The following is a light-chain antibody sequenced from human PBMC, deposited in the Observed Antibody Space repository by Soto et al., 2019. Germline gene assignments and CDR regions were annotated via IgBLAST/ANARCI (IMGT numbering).Light chain of an antibody. CDR2: DAS. CDR1: QTISNW. V-gene: IGKV1-5*01. Sequence: DIQMTQSPSTLSASVGDRVTITCRASQTISNWLAWYQQEPGKAPKLLIYDASSLRSGVPSRFSGSGFATDFTLTISSLQPDDFATYYCQQYSIYPHTFGQGTKVDIK. J-gene: IGKJ2*01. CDR3: QQYSIYPHT.